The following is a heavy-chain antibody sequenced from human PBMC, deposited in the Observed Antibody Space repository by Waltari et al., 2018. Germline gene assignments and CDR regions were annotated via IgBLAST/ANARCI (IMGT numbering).Heavy chain of an antibody. Sequence: EVQLVESGGGLVQPGGSLRLSCAASGFTFSSYEMNWVRQAPGKGLEWVSYISSGGSTIYYASAVKGRFTISRDNAKNSLYLQMNSLRAEDTAVYYCARDGYDYVWGSYRPNDAFDIWGQGTMVTGSS. V-gene: IGHV3-48*03. J-gene: IGHJ3*02. D-gene: IGHD3-16*02. CDR3: ARDGYDYVWGSYRPNDAFDI. CDR1: GFTFSSYE. CDR2: ISSGGSTI.